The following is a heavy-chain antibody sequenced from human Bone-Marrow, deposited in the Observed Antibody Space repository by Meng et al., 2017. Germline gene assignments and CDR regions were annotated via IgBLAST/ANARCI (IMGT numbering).Heavy chain of an antibody. CDR1: GFTFDDCA. CDR2: INGNSGSI. Sequence: SLKISCAASGFTFDDCAMHWVRQAPGKGLEWVSGINGNSGSIGYADSVEGRFTISRDNAQNSLYLQMNSLRADDMALYYCAKDRAYDFWSGAHAFDIWGQGTMVTVSS. CDR3: AKDRAYDFWSGAHAFDI. D-gene: IGHD3-3*01. J-gene: IGHJ3*02. V-gene: IGHV3-9*03.